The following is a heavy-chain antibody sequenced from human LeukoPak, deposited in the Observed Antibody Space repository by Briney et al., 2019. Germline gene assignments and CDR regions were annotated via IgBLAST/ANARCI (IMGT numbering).Heavy chain of an antibody. Sequence: GRSLRLTFAAPGFPFSSYGLYWVRQAPGKGLEWVATISHDGSNKYHADSVKGRFTISRVNPKNTLYLQMTSLRAEDTAVYSCAKEAGATSYFYYGMDVWGQGTTVTVSS. CDR2: ISHDGSNK. CDR1: GFPFSSYG. CDR3: AKEAGATSYFYYGMDV. D-gene: IGHD1-26*01. J-gene: IGHJ6*02. V-gene: IGHV3-30*18.